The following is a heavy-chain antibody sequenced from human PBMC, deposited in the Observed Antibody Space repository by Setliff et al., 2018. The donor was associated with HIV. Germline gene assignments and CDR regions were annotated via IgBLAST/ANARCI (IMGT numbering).Heavy chain of an antibody. CDR1: GDSISSGSNH. V-gene: IGHV4-61*02. D-gene: IGHD2-2*01. J-gene: IGHJ4*02. CDR3: ARASSDIPGVDSNYFDD. Sequence: SETLSLTCTVSGDSISSGSNHWSWIRQPAGKGLEWIGRIYTSGPRYNPSLENRVTISVDTSKSQFFLMLSSVTAADTAVYYCARASSDIPGVDSNYFDDWGQGTLVTVSS. CDR2: IYTSGP.